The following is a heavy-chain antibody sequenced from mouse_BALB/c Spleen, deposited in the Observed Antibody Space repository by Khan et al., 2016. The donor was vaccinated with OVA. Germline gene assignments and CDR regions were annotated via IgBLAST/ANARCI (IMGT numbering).Heavy chain of an antibody. Sequence: EVQLQESGPGLVKPSQSLSLTCTVTGYSITSDYAWNWIRQFPGNKLEWMAYITYSGSTGYNPSLKSRTSITRDTSKNQFFLQLNSVTTEDTATXYCARDYGSSYLFFDYWGQGTTLTVSS. CDR3: ARDYGSSYLFFDY. D-gene: IGHD1-1*01. CDR1: GYSITSDYA. J-gene: IGHJ2*01. CDR2: ITYSGST. V-gene: IGHV3-2*02.